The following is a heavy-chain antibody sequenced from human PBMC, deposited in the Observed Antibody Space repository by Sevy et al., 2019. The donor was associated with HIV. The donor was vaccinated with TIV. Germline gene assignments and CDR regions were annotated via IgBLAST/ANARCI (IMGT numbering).Heavy chain of an antibody. V-gene: IGHV1-18*01. Sequence: ASVKVSCKISGYTFTTYRITWVRQAPGQGLEWMGWISPHNGDTDYAQKLQDRITMITDTSTTTVYMELTSLRSDDTAVYYCARAYCSGGRCYSLAYWCQGTLVTVSS. J-gene: IGHJ4*02. D-gene: IGHD2-15*01. CDR2: ISPHNGDT. CDR3: ARAYCSGGRCYSLAY. CDR1: GYTFTTYR.